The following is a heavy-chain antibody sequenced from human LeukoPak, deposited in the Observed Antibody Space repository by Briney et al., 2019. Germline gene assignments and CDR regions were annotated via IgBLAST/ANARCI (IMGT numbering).Heavy chain of an antibody. CDR3: ASGYSYGYDY. CDR1: GFTFSSYG. J-gene: IGHJ4*02. V-gene: IGHV3-30*03. Sequence: PGGSLRLSCAASGFTFSSYGMHWVRQAPGKGLEWVAVISFDGSTKYYVDSVKGRFTISRDNSKNTLYLQMNSLRAEDTAVYYCASGYSYGYDYWGQGTLVTVSS. CDR2: ISFDGSTK. D-gene: IGHD5-18*01.